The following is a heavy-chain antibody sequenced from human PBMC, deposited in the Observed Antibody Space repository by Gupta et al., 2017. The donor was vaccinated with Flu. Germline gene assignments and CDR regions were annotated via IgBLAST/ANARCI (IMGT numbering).Heavy chain of an antibody. CDR3: AKDRRYDFWGGSYYHYGMDV. J-gene: IGHJ6*02. Sequence: GLEWVSGINWNSGRIAYADSVKGRFTISRDNAKNSLYLQVNSLRTEDTALYYCAKDRRYDFWGGSYYHYGMDVWGQGTTVTVSS. D-gene: IGHD3-3*01. CDR2: INWNSGRI. V-gene: IGHV3-9*01.